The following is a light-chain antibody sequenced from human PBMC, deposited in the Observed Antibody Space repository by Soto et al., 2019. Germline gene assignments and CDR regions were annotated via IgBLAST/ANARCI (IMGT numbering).Light chain of an antibody. CDR3: QQYGSSRLT. Sequence: EIVLTQSPGTLSLSPGERATLSCRASQSVSSSYLSWYQQKPGQAPRLLIYGASSRATGLPDRFSGSGSGTDFTLTISRLEPEDFAVYYCQQYGSSRLTFGQGTKVEIK. CDR2: GAS. J-gene: IGKJ1*01. CDR1: QSVSSSY. V-gene: IGKV3-20*01.